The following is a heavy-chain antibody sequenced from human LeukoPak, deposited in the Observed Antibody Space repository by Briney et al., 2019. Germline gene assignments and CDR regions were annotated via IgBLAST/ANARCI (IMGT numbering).Heavy chain of an antibody. CDR1: GFTFSSYL. D-gene: IGHD1-26*01. V-gene: IGHV3-7*01. Sequence: GGSLRLSCAASGFTFSSYLMSWVRQAPGKGLEWVANIKQDGSEKYYVDSVKGRFTISRDNAKNSLYLQMNSLRAEDTAVYYCARDESGIAGATPFDYWGQGTLVTVSS. CDR2: IKQDGSEK. J-gene: IGHJ4*02. CDR3: ARDESGIAGATPFDY.